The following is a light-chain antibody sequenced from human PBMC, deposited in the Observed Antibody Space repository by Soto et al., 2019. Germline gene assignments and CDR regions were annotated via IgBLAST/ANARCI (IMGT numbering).Light chain of an antibody. J-gene: IGKJ2*01. CDR3: QHYDGSPFMYT. CDR2: DAS. CDR1: QSLSNNY. Sequence: EIVLTQSPATLSLSPGERATLTCGAGQSLSNNYLAWYQNKPSLAPRLLIYDASSKATGIPDMFSGSGSGTDFTLTISSLGPEDFAVYYCQHYDGSPFMYTFGQGTTVE. V-gene: IGKV3D-20*01.